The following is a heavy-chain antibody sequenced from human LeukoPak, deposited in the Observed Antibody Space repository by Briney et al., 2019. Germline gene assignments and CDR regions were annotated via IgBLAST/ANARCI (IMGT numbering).Heavy chain of an antibody. CDR1: GFTFSDYY. CDR3: ARGKYSGNHYYYYMDV. J-gene: IGHJ6*03. D-gene: IGHD1-26*01. V-gene: IGHV3-7*01. CDR2: IKQDGSEK. Sequence: GGSLRLSCAASGFTFSDYYMSWIRQAPGKGLEWVANIKQDGSEKYYVDSVKGRFTISRDNAKNSLYLQMNSLRAEDTAVYYCARGKYSGNHYYYYMDVWGKGTTVTVSS.